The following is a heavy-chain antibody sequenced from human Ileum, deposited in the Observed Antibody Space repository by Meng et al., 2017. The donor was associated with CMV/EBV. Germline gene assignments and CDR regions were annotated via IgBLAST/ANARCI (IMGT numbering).Heavy chain of an antibody. D-gene: IGHD1-26*01. CDR3: ARVTSGTYYTHYYYGMDV. V-gene: IGHV3-7*04. J-gene: IGHJ6*02. CDR2: IKQDGSEK. CDR1: GFTFSSYW. Sequence: GGSLRLSCAASGFTFSSYWMSWVRQAPGKGLEWVANIKQDGSEKYYVDSVKGRFTISRDNAKNPLYLQMNSLRAEDSAVYYCARVTSGTYYTHYYYGMDVWGQGTTVTVSS.